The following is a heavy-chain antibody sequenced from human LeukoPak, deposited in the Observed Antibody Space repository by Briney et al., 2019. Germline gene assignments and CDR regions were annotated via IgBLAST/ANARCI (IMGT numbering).Heavy chain of an antibody. CDR3: ASRSTVSEHPDSSGYKEY. Sequence: ASVKVSCKASGGTFSSFTFNWVRQAPGQGLEWMGMIIPIFGTTDYAQNFQGRVTITADKTTSTVYMELSSLISDDTAVYYCASRSTVSEHPDSSGYKEYWGQGTLVTVSS. CDR1: GGTFSSFT. CDR2: IIPIFGTT. D-gene: IGHD2-15*01. J-gene: IGHJ4*02. V-gene: IGHV1-69*08.